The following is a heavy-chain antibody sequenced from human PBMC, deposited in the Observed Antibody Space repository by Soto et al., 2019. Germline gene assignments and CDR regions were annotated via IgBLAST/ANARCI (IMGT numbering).Heavy chain of an antibody. J-gene: IGHJ6*02. Sequence: QVRLQESGPGLVKPSETLSLTCTVSGGAINNNCWTWVRQPAGKGLEWIGQIYSSGITNYNPSLKSRVTMSLDRSKNQFSLRMNSVTAADTAVYYCARDVYGSTTSGNYYYAMDVWGQGTTVTVSS. CDR3: ARDVYGSTTSGNYYYAMDV. CDR2: IYSSGIT. D-gene: IGHD2-2*01. CDR1: GGAINNNC. V-gene: IGHV4-4*07.